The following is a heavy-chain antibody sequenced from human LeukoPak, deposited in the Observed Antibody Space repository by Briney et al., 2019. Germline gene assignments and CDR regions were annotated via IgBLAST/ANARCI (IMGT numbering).Heavy chain of an antibody. D-gene: IGHD5-12*01. Sequence: GGSLRLSCAASGFTFSSYAMSWVRQAPGKGLEWVSHIRYTGETFYADFVKGRFTISKDNARNSLYLQMNDLRGEDTAIYYCARDAGNSGYGCDLWGQGTLVTVSS. CDR2: IRYTGET. CDR1: GFTFSSYA. J-gene: IGHJ5*02. V-gene: IGHV3-23*01. CDR3: ARDAGNSGYGCDL.